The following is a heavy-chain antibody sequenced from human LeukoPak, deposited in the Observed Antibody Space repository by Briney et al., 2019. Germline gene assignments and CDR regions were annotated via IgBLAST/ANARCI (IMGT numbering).Heavy chain of an antibody. D-gene: IGHD3-3*01. V-gene: IGHV3-66*02. CDR1: GFTVSSNY. CDR3: ARVLRFLEWLSPSSLDV. Sequence: QPGGSLRLSCAASGFTVSSNYMSWVRQAPGKGLEWVSVIYSGGSTYYADSVKGRFTISRDNSKNTLYLQMNSLRAEDTAVYYCARVLRFLEWLSPSSLDVWGKGTTVTVSS. J-gene: IGHJ6*04. CDR2: IYSGGST.